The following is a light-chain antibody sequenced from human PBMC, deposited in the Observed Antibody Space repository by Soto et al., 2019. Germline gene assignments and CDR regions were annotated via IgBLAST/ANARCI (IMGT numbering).Light chain of an antibody. CDR2: GAS. Sequence: EIVLTQSPGTLSLSPGERATLSCRASQSVSSNYLTWYQQKPGQAPRLLIYGASNRATGIPDRFSGSGSGTDFTLTISRLEPEDFVVFYCYQYGSTPPTFGQGTKVDI. V-gene: IGKV3-20*01. CDR1: QSVSSNY. CDR3: YQYGSTPPT. J-gene: IGKJ1*01.